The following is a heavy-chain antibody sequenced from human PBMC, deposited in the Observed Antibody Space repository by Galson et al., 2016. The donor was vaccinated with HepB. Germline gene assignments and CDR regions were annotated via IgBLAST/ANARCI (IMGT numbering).Heavy chain of an antibody. V-gene: IGHV3-23*01. CDR3: ASADYYDNRGYFDS. CDR1: GFTFSSYA. Sequence: SLRLSCAASGFTFSSYAMNWVRQAPGKGLEWVSVISGSGFSTYYADSVKGRFTISRDNSKGTVVLQMHILKADDTAVYYCASADYYDNRGYFDSWGQGTRVTVSS. J-gene: IGHJ4*02. CDR2: ISGSGFST. D-gene: IGHD3-22*01.